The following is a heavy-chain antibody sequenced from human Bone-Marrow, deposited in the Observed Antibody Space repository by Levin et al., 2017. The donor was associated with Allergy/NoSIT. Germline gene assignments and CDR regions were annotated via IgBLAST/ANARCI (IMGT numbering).Heavy chain of an antibody. D-gene: IGHD3-16*01. CDR2: IKSKTDGGTT. V-gene: IGHV3-15*01. Sequence: PGESLKISCAASGITFINAWMTWVRQAPGKGLEWVGRIKSKTDGGTTDYAAPVKGRFTILRDDSRNTLYLQMNSLKTEDTAVYYCTTEWGNAFDIWGQGTMVTVSS. CDR3: TTEWGNAFDI. CDR1: GITFINAW. J-gene: IGHJ3*02.